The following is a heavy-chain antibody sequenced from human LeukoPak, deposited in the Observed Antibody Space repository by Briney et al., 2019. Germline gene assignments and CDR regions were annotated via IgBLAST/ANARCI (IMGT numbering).Heavy chain of an antibody. Sequence: GESLKISCKGSGYSFTSYWIGWVRQMPGKGLEWMGIIYPGDSDTRYSPSFQGQVTISADKSISTAYLQWSSLKASDTAMYYCARQAPYYYDSSGYYKAYYYYYGMDVWGQGTTVTASS. J-gene: IGHJ6*02. V-gene: IGHV5-51*01. CDR2: IYPGDSDT. D-gene: IGHD3-22*01. CDR3: ARQAPYYYDSSGYYKAYYYYYGMDV. CDR1: GYSFTSYW.